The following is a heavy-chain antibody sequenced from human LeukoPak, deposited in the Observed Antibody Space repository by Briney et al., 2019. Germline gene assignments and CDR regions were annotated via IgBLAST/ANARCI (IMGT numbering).Heavy chain of an antibody. D-gene: IGHD5-24*01. CDR3: ARVGRDGYTNAFDI. J-gene: IGHJ3*02. CDR1: GGTFSSYA. Sequence: SVKVSCKASGGTFSSYAISWVRQAPGQGLEWMGRVIPIFGIANYAQKFQGRVTITADKSTSTAYMELSSLRSEDTAVYYCARVGRDGYTNAFDIWGQGTMVTVSS. CDR2: VIPIFGIA. V-gene: IGHV1-69*04.